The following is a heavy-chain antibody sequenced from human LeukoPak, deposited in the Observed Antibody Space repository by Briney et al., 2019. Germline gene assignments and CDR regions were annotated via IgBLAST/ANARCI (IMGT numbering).Heavy chain of an antibody. CDR2: ISGSGGST. V-gene: IGHV3-23*01. CDR1: GFTVSSNY. D-gene: IGHD3-22*01. Sequence: GGSLRLSCAASGFTVSSNYMSWVRQAPGKGLEWVSAISGSGGSTYYADSVKGRFTISRDNSKNTLYLQMNSLRAEDTAVYYCAKDDPDYYDSSGYYYSYYYGMDVWGQGTTVTVSS. J-gene: IGHJ6*02. CDR3: AKDDPDYYDSSGYYYSYYYGMDV.